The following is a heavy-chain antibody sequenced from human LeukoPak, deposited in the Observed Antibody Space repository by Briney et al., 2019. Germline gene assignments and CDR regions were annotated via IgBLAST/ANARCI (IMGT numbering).Heavy chain of an antibody. CDR3: ARDLDGYNFLDY. V-gene: IGHV4-59*11. CDR2: IYYSGST. D-gene: IGHD5-24*01. J-gene: IGHJ4*02. CDR1: GGSISSHY. Sequence: SETLSLTCTVSGGSISSHYWSWIRQPPGKGLEWIGYIYYSGSTNYNPSLKSRVTISVDTSENQFSLKLSSVTAADTAVYYCARDLDGYNFLDYWGQGTLVTVSS.